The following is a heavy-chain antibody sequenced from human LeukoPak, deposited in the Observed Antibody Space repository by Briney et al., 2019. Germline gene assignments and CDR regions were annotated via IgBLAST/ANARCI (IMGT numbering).Heavy chain of an antibody. CDR3: ARDGYQVPTTFGTFDP. D-gene: IGHD3-3*01. CDR2: ISAGSRHI. V-gene: IGHV3-21*01. Sequence: GGSLRLSCEASGFTFSIYTMNWVRQAPGKGLEWVSVISAGSRHIYYADSVRGRFTISRDDAKNSLYLQMNSLRAEDTAIYYCARDGYQVPTTFGTFDPWGQGTLVTVSS. J-gene: IGHJ5*02. CDR1: GFTFSIYT.